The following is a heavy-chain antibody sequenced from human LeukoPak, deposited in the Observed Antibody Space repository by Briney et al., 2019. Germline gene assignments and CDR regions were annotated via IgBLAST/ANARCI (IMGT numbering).Heavy chain of an antibody. J-gene: IGHJ4*02. CDR1: RGSISSYY. CDR3: ARGKSYYYDSSGYLGFDY. D-gene: IGHD3-22*01. Sequence: SETLSLTRTVPRGSISSYYLSWIWQPPGKGLEWIGYIYYSGSTYYNPSLKRRVTISVDTSKNEFSLKLSSMTAADTAVYYCARGKSYYYDSSGYLGFDYWGQGTLVTVSS. CDR2: IYYSGST. V-gene: IGHV4-59*12.